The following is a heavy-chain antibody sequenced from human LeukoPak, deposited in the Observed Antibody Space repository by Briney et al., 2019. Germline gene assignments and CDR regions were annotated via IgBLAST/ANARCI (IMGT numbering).Heavy chain of an antibody. V-gene: IGHV4-61*02. CDR3: ARVVRDTAMVAFDY. Sequence: SGTLSLTCAVSGGSISSGSYYWSWIRQPAGKGLEWIGRIYTSGSTNYNPSLKSRVTISVDTSKNQFSLKLSSVTAADTAVYYCARVVRDTAMVAFDYWGQGTLVTVSS. CDR2: IYTSGST. CDR1: GGSISSGSYY. D-gene: IGHD5-18*01. J-gene: IGHJ4*02.